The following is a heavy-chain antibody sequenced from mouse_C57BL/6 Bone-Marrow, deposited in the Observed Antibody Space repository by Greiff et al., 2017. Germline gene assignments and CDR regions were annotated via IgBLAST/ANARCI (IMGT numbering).Heavy chain of an antibody. V-gene: IGHV1-9*01. D-gene: IGHD2-2*01. J-gene: IGHJ2*01. Sequence: VQLQQSGAELMKPVASVKLSCKATGYTFTGYWIEWVKQRPGHGLEWIGEILPGSGSTNYNEKFKGKATFTADTSSNTAYMQLSSLTTEDSAIYYCARRSPLWLRRHYFDYWGQGTTLTVSS. CDR2: ILPGSGST. CDR1: GYTFTGYW. CDR3: ARRSPLWLRRHYFDY.